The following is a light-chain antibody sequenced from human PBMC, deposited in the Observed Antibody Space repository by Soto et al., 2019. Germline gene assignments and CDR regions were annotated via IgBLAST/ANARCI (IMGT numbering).Light chain of an antibody. Sequence: QSVLTQPASVSGSPGQSITISCTGTSSDVGGYNSVSWYQHHPGQAPKLMIYEVTHRPSGDSNRFSGSKFGNTASLTISGLQADDEADYFCSSHASTLAYVFGSGTKVTVL. CDR3: SSHASTLAYV. J-gene: IGLJ1*01. V-gene: IGLV2-14*01. CDR1: SSDVGGYNS. CDR2: EVT.